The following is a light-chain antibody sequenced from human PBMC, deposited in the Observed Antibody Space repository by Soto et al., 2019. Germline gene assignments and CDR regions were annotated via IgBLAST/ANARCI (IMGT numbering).Light chain of an antibody. CDR3: QKYHFAPGT. J-gene: IGKJ3*01. CDR1: QGISNY. Sequence: DIQLTQSPSSLSASVGDRVTITCRASQGISNYLAWYQQKPGKVPKLLIYAATTLQSGVPSRFSGSGSGTEFTLTISSLQPEDVATYYCQKYHFAPGTFGPGTKVDIK. CDR2: AAT. V-gene: IGKV1-27*01.